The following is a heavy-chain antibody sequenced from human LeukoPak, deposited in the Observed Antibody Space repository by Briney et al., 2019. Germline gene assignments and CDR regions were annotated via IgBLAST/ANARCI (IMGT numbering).Heavy chain of an antibody. Sequence: PRGSLRLSCAASGFIFSSYEMNWVRQAPGKGLEWVSYISSSGHTIYYADSVKGRFTISRDNAKNSLYLQMNSLRAEDTAVYYCARLSGSYSDYWGQGTLVTVSS. V-gene: IGHV3-48*03. CDR3: ARLSGSYSDY. D-gene: IGHD5-12*01. CDR1: GFIFSSYE. J-gene: IGHJ4*02. CDR2: ISSSGHTI.